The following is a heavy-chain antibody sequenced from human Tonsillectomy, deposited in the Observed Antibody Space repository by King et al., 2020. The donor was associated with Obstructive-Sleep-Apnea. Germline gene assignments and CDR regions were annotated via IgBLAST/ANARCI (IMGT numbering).Heavy chain of an antibody. V-gene: IGHV3-43D*03. D-gene: IGHD2-15*01. Sequence: VQLVESGGVVVQPGGSLRLSCAASGFTFDDYAMHWVRQAPGKGLEWVSLVSWDGGSTFYAASVKGRFTISRDNSKNSLYLQMNRLRAEDTALYYCAKDVLQDQTYYFDYWGQGTLVTVSS. J-gene: IGHJ4*02. CDR1: GFTFDDYA. CDR3: AKDVLQDQTYYFDY. CDR2: VSWDGGST.